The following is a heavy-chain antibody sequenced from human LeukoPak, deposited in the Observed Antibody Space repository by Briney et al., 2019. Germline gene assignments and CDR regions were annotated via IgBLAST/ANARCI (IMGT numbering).Heavy chain of an antibody. Sequence: PGGSLRLSCAASGFIFDDYAMHWVRQAPGKGLEWVSGVSWKSDTVGYADSVKGRFTISRDNAKNSLYLQMNGLRAEDTALYYCAKSGKDGLLWFGELVSNYYYMDVWGKGTTVTVSS. V-gene: IGHV3-9*01. CDR1: GFIFDDYA. CDR3: AKSGKDGLLWFGELVSNYYYMDV. D-gene: IGHD3-10*01. J-gene: IGHJ6*03. CDR2: VSWKSDTV.